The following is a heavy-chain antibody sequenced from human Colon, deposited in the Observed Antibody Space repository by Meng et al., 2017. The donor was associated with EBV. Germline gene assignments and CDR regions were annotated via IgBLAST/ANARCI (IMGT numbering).Heavy chain of an antibody. CDR3: ARVTGKIYYDGSGYPEAFDY. V-gene: IGHV4-30-4*01. Sequence: QVQLQESGPGLVKPSQXLSLTCTVSGDSIXSTAYYWSWVRQPPGKGLEWIGYIYYSGSRYYNPSLKSRVTISVDTSKNQFSLKLSSVTAADTAVYYCARVTGKIYYDGSGYPEAFDYWGQGTLVTVSS. J-gene: IGHJ4*02. D-gene: IGHD3-22*01. CDR2: IYYSGSR. CDR1: GDSIXSTAYY.